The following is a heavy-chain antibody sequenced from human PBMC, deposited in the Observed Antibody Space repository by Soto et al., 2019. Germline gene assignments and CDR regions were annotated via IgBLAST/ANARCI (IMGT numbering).Heavy chain of an antibody. V-gene: IGHV3-30-3*01. J-gene: IGHJ6*02. D-gene: IGHD2-15*01. Sequence: QVQLVESGGGVVQPGRSLRLSCAASGYTFSSYAMNWVRQAPGKGLEWVAVISYDGSNKYYADSVKARFTSSRDNSKNSMFLQMSSVRAVATTVYYCERDVGSLWTGNYYCGMDVWGQGTTVTVSS. CDR1: GYTFSSYA. CDR3: ERDVGSLWTGNYYCGMDV. CDR2: ISYDGSNK.